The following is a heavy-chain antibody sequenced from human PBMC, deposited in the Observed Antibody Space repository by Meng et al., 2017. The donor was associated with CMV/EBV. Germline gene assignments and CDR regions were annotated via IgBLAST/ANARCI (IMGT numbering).Heavy chain of an antibody. CDR1: GGSFSGYY. D-gene: IGHD1-26*01. V-gene: IGHV4-34*01. J-gene: IGHJ5*02. CDR3: ARGRGGSYPHPRPRWFDP. CDR2: INHSGST. Sequence: SETLSLTCAVYGGSFSGYYWSWIRQLPGKGLEWIGEINHSGSTNYNPSLKSRVTISVDTSKNQFSLKLSSVTAADTAVYYCARGRGGSYPHPRPRWFDPWGQGTLVTVSS.